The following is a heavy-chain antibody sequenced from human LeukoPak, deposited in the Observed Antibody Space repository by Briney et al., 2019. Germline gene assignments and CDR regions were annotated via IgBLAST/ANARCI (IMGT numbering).Heavy chain of an antibody. D-gene: IGHD2-2*01. CDR2: INPNSGGT. Sequence: ASVKVSCKASGYTFTGYYMHWVRQAPGQGLEWMGWINPNSGGTNYAQKFQGRVTITTDESTSTAYMELSSLRSEDTAVYYCAREEDIVVVPAAIWGQGTLVTVSS. J-gene: IGHJ4*02. CDR3: AREEDIVVVPAAI. CDR1: GYTFTGYY. V-gene: IGHV1-2*02.